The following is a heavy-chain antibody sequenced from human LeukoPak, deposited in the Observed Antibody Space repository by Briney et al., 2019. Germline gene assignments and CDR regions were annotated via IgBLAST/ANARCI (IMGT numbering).Heavy chain of an antibody. CDR1: GGSISTYY. Sequence: SETLSLTCTLSGGSISTYYGSWIRQPPGKGLEWIGYIYHSGSTNYNPSLKSRVTISVDTSKNQFSLKLSSVTAADTAVYYCARGGGYASPIGYWGQGALVTVSS. CDR3: ARGGGYASPIGY. D-gene: IGHD5-12*01. CDR2: IYHSGST. J-gene: IGHJ4*02. V-gene: IGHV4-59*01.